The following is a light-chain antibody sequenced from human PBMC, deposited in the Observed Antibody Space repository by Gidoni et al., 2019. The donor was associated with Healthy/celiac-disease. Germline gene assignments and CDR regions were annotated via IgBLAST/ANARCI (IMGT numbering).Light chain of an antibody. V-gene: IGKV3-20*01. CDR1: QSVSSSY. CDR3: QQYGSSPRT. CDR2: GAS. Sequence: EIVLTQSPGTLSLSPGERATLSCRASQSVSSSYLAWYQQKPGQAPRLLIYGASSRATGIPDRFSGSGYGTDFTLTISRLEPEDFAVYYCQQYGSSPRTFXQXTKVEIK. J-gene: IGKJ1*01.